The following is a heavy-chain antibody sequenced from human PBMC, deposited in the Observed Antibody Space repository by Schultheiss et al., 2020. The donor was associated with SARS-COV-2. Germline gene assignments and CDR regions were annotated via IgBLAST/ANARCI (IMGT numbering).Heavy chain of an antibody. CDR3: ARDQGHRFLVNWFDP. CDR2: INPNSGGT. J-gene: IGHJ5*02. V-gene: IGHV1-2*02. CDR1: GYTFTGYY. D-gene: IGHD3-3*01. Sequence: GGSLRLSCKASGYTFTGYYMHWVRQAPGQGLEWMGWINPNSGGTNYAQKFQGRVTMTRDTSISTAYMELSRLRSDDTAVYYCARDQGHRFLVNWFDPWGQGTLVTVSS.